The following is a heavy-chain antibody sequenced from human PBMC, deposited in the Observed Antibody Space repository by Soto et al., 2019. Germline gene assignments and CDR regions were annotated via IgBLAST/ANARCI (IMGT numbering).Heavy chain of an antibody. V-gene: IGHV1-46*01. D-gene: IGHD2-15*01. CDR2: INPSGGST. Sequence: ASVKVSCKASGYTFTSYYMHWVRQAPGQGLEWMGIINPSGGSTSYAQKFQGRVTMTRDTSTSTVYMELSSLRSEDTAVYYCARFTVVVVAATRGRDYYYGMDVWGQGTTVTVSS. J-gene: IGHJ6*02. CDR1: GYTFTSYY. CDR3: ARFTVVVVAATRGRDYYYGMDV.